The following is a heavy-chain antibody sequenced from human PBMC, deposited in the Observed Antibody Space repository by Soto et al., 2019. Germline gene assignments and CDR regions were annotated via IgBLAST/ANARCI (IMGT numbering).Heavy chain of an antibody. V-gene: IGHV3-23*01. Sequence: GGSLRLSCAASGFTFSSYAMSWVRQAPGKGLEWVSAISGSGGSTYYADSVKGRFTISRDNSKNTLYLQMNSLRAEDTAVYYCAKSVCRQLVEIYYMDVWGKGTTVTVSS. CDR1: GFTFSSYA. D-gene: IGHD6-6*01. J-gene: IGHJ6*03. CDR2: ISGSGGST. CDR3: AKSVCRQLVEIYYMDV.